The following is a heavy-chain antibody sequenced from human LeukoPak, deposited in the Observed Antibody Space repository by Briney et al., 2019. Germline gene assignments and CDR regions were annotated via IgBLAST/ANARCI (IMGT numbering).Heavy chain of an antibody. CDR3: ARDHTAAGIIFDY. Sequence: GGSLRLSCAASGFTFSSHWMSLVRQAPGKGLEWVANINQDGSEKYYVDSVKGRFIISRDNAKNSLHLQMNSLRAEDTAVYYCARDHTAAGIIFDYWGQGALVTVSS. CDR1: GFTFSSHW. J-gene: IGHJ4*02. V-gene: IGHV3-7*01. D-gene: IGHD5-18*01. CDR2: INQDGSEK.